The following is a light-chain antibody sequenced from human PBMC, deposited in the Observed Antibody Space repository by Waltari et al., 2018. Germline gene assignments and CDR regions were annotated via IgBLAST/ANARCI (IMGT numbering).Light chain of an antibody. J-gene: IGKJ1*01. Sequence: VMTQSPGTLSVSPGGTVTLSCRASQGRNTKLAWYQQKPGQPPRLLIYEAATRATGVPARFSGSGSGTDFIRTISRLQSEDGAVYYCQQYNHWPPGTFGPGTRVEIK. V-gene: IGKV3-15*01. CDR2: EAA. CDR3: QQYNHWPPGT. CDR1: QGRNTK.